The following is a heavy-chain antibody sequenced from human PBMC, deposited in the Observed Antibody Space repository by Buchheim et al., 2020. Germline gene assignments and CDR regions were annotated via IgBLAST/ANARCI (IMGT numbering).Heavy chain of an antibody. CDR2: IYHSGST. CDR1: GGSISSSNW. V-gene: IGHV4-4*02. CDR3: ASRRRYCSGGSCYRQLTAIDY. Sequence: QVQLQESGPGLVKPSGTLSLTCAVSGGSISSSNWWSWVRQPPGKGLEWIGEIYHSGSTNYNPSLKSRVTISVDTSKNQFSLKLSSVTAADTAVYYCASRRRYCSGGSCYRQLTAIDYWGQGTL. D-gene: IGHD2-15*01. J-gene: IGHJ4*02.